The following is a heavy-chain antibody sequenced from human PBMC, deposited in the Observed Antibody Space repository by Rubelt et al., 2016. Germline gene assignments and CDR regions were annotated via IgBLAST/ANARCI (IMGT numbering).Heavy chain of an antibody. CDR2: INPSVGST. J-gene: IGHJ4*02. V-gene: IGHV1-46*01. CDR1: GYTFTSYY. CDR3: ARAASTVTTLLDLGY. D-gene: IGHD4-17*01. Sequence: QVQLVQSGAEVKKPGASVKVSCKASGYTFTSYYMHWVRQAPGQGLEWMGIINPSVGSTSYAQTFPGRVTMTRETSTSTVYMGLGSLRSEDTAVYYCARAASTVTTLLDLGYWGQGTLVTVSS.